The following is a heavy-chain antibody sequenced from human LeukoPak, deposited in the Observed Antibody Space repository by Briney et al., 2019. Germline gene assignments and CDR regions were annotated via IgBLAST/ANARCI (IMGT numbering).Heavy chain of an antibody. CDR1: GFTFSDYY. CDR2: ISTSSLYI. D-gene: IGHD3-10*01. V-gene: IGHV3-11*06. J-gene: IGHJ4*02. CDR3: ARASITMVRGELVYYFDF. Sequence: GGSLRLSCAASGFTFSDYYMSWIRQAPGKGLEWVSFISTSSLYIYYADLVKGRFTISRDNAKNSLYLQMNSLRAEDTAVYYCARASITMVRGELVYYFDFWGQGTLVTVSS.